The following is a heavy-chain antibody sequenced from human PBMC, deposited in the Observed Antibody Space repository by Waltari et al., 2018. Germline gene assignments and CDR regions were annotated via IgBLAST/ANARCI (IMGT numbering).Heavy chain of an antibody. CDR3: ARAPKRTSSEVDY. Sequence: DVLLVESGGDLVQPGGSLRLSCAASGFSFSSWYMSWFRQAPGKGLEWVANMNQDGSEKNYVDSVKGRFTISRDNAKNSLSLQMNSLRVKDTAVYYCARAPKRTSSEVDYWGQGTLVTVSS. V-gene: IGHV3-7*01. J-gene: IGHJ4*02. CDR2: MNQDGSEK. D-gene: IGHD6-19*01. CDR1: GFSFSSWY.